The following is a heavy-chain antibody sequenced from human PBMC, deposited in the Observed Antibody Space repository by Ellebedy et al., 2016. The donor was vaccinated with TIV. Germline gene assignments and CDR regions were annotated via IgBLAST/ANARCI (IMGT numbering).Heavy chain of an antibody. CDR3: GRPNMGYYYMDV. D-gene: IGHD2/OR15-2a*01. CDR1: GYSFPTYW. V-gene: IGHV5-51*01. J-gene: IGHJ6*03. CDR2: IYPGDSDT. Sequence: KVSCKGSGYSFPTYWIGWVRQMPGKGLEWMGIIYPGDSDTRYSPSFQGQVTISADKSISTAYLQWSSLKASDTAMYYCGRPNMGYYYMDVWGEGTTVTVSS.